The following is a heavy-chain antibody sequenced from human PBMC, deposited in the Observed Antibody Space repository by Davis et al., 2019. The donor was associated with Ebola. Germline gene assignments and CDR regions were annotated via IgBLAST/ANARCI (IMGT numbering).Heavy chain of an antibody. V-gene: IGHV4-59*08. Sequence: MPSETLSLTCTVSGGSISSYYWSWIRQHPGKGLEWIGYIYYSGSTYYNPSLKSRVTISVDTSKNQFSLKLSSVTAADTAVYYCARLPYEGEYYYYYGMDVWGQGTTVTVSS. CDR3: ARLPYEGEYYYYYGMDV. D-gene: IGHD3-16*01. CDR1: GGSISSYY. CDR2: IYYSGST. J-gene: IGHJ6*02.